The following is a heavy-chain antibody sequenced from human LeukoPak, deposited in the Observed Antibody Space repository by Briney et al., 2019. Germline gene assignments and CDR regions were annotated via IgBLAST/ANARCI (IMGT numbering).Heavy chain of an antibody. Sequence: PSETLSLTCAVYGGSFSGYYWSWIRQPPGKGLEWIGEINHSGSTNYNPSLKSRVTISVDTSKNQFSLKLSSVTAADTAVYYCAGGPVPSDTAMAPYYYGMDVWGQGTTVTVSS. CDR2: INHSGST. CDR3: AGGPVPSDTAMAPYYYGMDV. J-gene: IGHJ6*02. CDR1: GGSFSGYY. D-gene: IGHD5-18*01. V-gene: IGHV4-34*01.